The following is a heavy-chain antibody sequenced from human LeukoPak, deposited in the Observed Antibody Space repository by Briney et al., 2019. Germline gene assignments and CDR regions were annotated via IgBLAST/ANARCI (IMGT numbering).Heavy chain of an antibody. CDR3: TTGYSSGWYLSGLDY. Sequence: PGGSLRLSCAASGFTFSNAWMSWVRQAPGKGLEWVGRIKSKTDGGTTDYAAPVKGRFTISRDDSKNTLYLQMNSLKTEDTAVYYCTTGYSSGWYLSGLDYWGQGTLVTVSS. CDR1: GFTFSNAW. J-gene: IGHJ4*02. D-gene: IGHD6-19*01. CDR2: IKSKTDGGTT. V-gene: IGHV3-15*01.